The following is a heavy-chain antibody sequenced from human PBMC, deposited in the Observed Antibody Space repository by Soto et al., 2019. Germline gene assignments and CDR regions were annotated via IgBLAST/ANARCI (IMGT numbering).Heavy chain of an antibody. Sequence: DVQLVESGGGLVQPGGSLRLSCVGSGFIFSSYWMNWVRQAPGKGLEWVANIKQDGSAMYYVDSVKGRFTISRDNAKNSLYLQMNSLRVEDTAVYFCAAWLTSGWSAWGQGTLVTVSS. V-gene: IGHV3-7*05. CDR2: IKQDGSAM. CDR3: AAWLTSGWSA. D-gene: IGHD6-19*01. CDR1: GFIFSSYW. J-gene: IGHJ5*02.